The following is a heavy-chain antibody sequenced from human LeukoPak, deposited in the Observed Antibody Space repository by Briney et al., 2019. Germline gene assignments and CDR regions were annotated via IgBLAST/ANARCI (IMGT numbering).Heavy chain of an antibody. J-gene: IGHJ6*02. CDR1: GFTFSDYY. Sequence: RGSLRLSCAASGFTFSDYYMSWIRQAPGKGLEWVSYISSSGSTIYYADSVKGRFTISRDNAKNSLYLQMNSLRAEDTAVYYCARVVRPYYDILTGPPMDVWGQGTTVTVSS. D-gene: IGHD3-9*01. V-gene: IGHV3-11*01. CDR2: ISSSGSTI. CDR3: ARVVRPYYDILTGPPMDV.